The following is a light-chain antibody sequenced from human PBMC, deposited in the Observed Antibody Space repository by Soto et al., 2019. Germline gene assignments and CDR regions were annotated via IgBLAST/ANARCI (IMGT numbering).Light chain of an antibody. CDR3: GTWDDSLSAVV. CDR1: SSNIGNNY. CDR2: DKN. J-gene: IGLJ2*01. V-gene: IGLV1-51*01. Sequence: QSVLTQPPSVSAAPGQTVTISCSGSSSNIGNNYVSWYQQFPGTAPKLLIYDKNERPSGIPDRFSGSKSGTSATLGITGLQTGDEADYYCGTWDDSLSAVVFGGGTKLTVL.